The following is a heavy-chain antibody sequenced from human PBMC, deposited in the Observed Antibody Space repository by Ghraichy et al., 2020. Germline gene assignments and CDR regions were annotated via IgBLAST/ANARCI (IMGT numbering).Heavy chain of an antibody. J-gene: IGHJ5*02. CDR2: ISSDGSKN. D-gene: IGHD3-22*01. Sequence: GGSLRLSCAASGFTFRNYAMHWVRQAPGKGLEWVAAISSDGSKNYYEDSVKGRFVISRDNSKQTLDLQMSSLRTEDTAVYYCGKVSYDISGNYLNWFDARGQGTLLTVSS. V-gene: IGHV3-30*18. CDR3: GKVSYDISGNYLNWFDA. CDR1: GFTFRNYA.